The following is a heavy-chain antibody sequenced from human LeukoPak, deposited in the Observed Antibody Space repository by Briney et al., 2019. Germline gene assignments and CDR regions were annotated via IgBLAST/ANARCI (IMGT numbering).Heavy chain of an antibody. Sequence: SETLSLTRTVSGGSISSSSYYWGWIRQPPGNGLESIGSIYYSGSTYYNPSLKSRVTISVDTSKNQFSLKLSSVTAADTAVYYCARQGYGSYVLGLPNNWFDPWGQGTLVTVSS. V-gene: IGHV4-39*01. CDR1: GGSISSSSYY. CDR2: IYYSGST. J-gene: IGHJ5*02. D-gene: IGHD1-26*01. CDR3: ARQGYGSYVLGLPNNWFDP.